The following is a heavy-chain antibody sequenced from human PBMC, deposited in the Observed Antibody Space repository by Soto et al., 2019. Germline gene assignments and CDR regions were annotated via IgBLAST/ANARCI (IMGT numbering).Heavy chain of an antibody. J-gene: IGHJ3*02. CDR3: AREYCSSTICYAGHAFDI. CDR1: GYTLTELS. D-gene: IGHD2-2*01. Sequence: ASVKVSCKVSGYTLTELSMHWVRQAPGKGLEWMGGFDPEDGETIYAQKFQGRVTMTEDTSTNTAYMELSSLRSEDTAVYYCAREYCSSTICYAGHAFDIWGQGTMVTVSS. CDR2: FDPEDGET. V-gene: IGHV1-24*01.